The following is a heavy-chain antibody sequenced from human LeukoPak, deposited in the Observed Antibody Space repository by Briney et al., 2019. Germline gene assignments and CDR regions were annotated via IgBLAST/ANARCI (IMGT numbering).Heavy chain of an antibody. V-gene: IGHV3-48*01. J-gene: IGHJ4*02. CDR1: GFTFSSYS. D-gene: IGHD3-10*01. Sequence: PWVSLRLSCAASGFTFSSYSMNWLRQAPGKGREWVSYISSSSSTIYYADSVKGRFTISRDNAKNSLYLQMNSLRAEDTAVYSCARVTMVRGVITDYWGQGTLVTVSS. CDR3: ARVTMVRGVITDY. CDR2: ISSSSSTI.